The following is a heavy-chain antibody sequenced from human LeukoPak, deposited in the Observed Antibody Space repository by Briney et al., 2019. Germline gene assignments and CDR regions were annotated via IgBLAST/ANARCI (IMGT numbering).Heavy chain of an antibody. J-gene: IGHJ4*02. CDR2: SPLDRSSP. CDR3: ARQSLDASGLDH. D-gene: IGHD2-8*02. V-gene: IGHV3-30*03. CDR1: GFRFNSHH. Sequence: GGSLRLSCAVSGFRFNSHHMHWVRQAPNKGLEWVAVSPLDRSSPSHAASVNGRFTVSRDNSKDMLFLHMDSLRVDDTAIYYCARQSLDASGLDHWGQGVLVTVSS.